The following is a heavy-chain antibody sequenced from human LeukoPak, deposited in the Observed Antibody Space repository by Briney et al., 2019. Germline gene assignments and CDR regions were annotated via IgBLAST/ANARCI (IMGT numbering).Heavy chain of an antibody. CDR3: TSPRPPTVTTGNPDYYSYMDV. CDR2: INPNSGGT. CDR1: GYTFTGYY. Sequence: ASVRVSCKASGYTFTGYYMHWVRQAPGQGLEWMGWINPNSGGTNYPQKFQGRVTMTRDTSISTAYMELSSLRSDDTAVYYCTSPRPPTVTTGNPDYYSYMDVWGKGATVTISS. J-gene: IGHJ6*03. V-gene: IGHV1-2*02. D-gene: IGHD4-17*01.